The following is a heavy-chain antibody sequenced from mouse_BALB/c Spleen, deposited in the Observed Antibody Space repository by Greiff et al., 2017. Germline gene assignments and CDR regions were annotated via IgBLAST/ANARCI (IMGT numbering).Heavy chain of an antibody. D-gene: IGHD2-14*01. Sequence: QVQLKQSGPELVKPGASVKMSCKASGYTFTSYYIHWVKQRPVQGLEWIGWIYPGDGSTKYNEKFKGKTTLTADKSSSTAYMLLSSLTSEDSAIYFCARNYRYDYWYFDVWGAGTTVTVSS. CDR1: GYTFTSYY. CDR3: ARNYRYDYWYFDV. J-gene: IGHJ1*01. V-gene: IGHV1S56*01. CDR2: IYPGDGST.